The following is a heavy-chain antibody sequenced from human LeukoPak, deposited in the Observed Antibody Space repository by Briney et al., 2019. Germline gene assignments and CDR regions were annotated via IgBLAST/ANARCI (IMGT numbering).Heavy chain of an antibody. CDR2: IYHSGST. Sequence: PSETLSLICAVSGGSISSGGYSWSGIRQPPGKGLEWIGYIYHSGSTYYNPSLKSRVTISVDRPKNQFSLKLSSVTAADTAVYYCARGPYCSSTSCYLGFDPWGQGTLVTVSS. D-gene: IGHD2-2*01. V-gene: IGHV4-30-2*01. CDR1: GGSISSGGYS. CDR3: ARGPYCSSTSCYLGFDP. J-gene: IGHJ5*02.